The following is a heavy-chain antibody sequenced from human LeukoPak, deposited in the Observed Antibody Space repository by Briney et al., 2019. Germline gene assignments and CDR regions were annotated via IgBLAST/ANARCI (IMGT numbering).Heavy chain of an antibody. CDR2: INHSGST. D-gene: IGHD5-18*01. Sequence: PSETLSLTCAVYGGSFSGYYWSWIRQPPGKGLEWIGEINHSGSTNYNPSLKGRVTISVDTSKNQFSLKLSSVTAADTAVYYCARGTSYSYGFRYYYYGMDVWGQGTTVTASS. J-gene: IGHJ6*02. CDR1: GGSFSGYY. CDR3: ARGTSYSYGFRYYYYGMDV. V-gene: IGHV4-34*01.